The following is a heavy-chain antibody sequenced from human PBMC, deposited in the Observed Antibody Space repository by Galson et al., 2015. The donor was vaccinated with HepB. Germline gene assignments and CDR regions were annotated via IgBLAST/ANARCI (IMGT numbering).Heavy chain of an antibody. Sequence: SLRLSCAASGFTFSSYSMNWVRRAPGKGLEWVSSISSSRRYIYYADSVRGRFTTSRDNAKNSLYLQMNSLSVEDTGVYYCAKDGSGVAGGRFDPWGQGTLVTVSP. CDR3: AKDGSGVAGGRFDP. V-gene: IGHV3-21*01. CDR1: GFTFSSYS. CDR2: ISSSRRYI. D-gene: IGHD2-15*01. J-gene: IGHJ5*02.